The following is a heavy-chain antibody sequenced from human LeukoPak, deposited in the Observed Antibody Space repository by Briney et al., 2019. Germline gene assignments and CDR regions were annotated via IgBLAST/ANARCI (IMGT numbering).Heavy chain of an antibody. D-gene: IGHD3-3*01. CDR1: GFTFSDYY. CDR3: ARARSRYDFWSGYSIDY. V-gene: IGHV3-11*04. CDR2: ISSSGSTI. J-gene: IGHJ4*02. Sequence: GGSLRLSCAASGFTFSDYYMSWIRQAPGKGLEWVSYISSSGSTIYYADSVKGRFTISRDNAKNSLYLQINSLRAEDTAVYYCARARSRYDFWSGYSIDYWGQGTLVTVSS.